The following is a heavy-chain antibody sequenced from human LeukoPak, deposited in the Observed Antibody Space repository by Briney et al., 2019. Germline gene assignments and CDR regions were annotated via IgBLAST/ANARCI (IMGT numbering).Heavy chain of an antibody. J-gene: IGHJ6*02. CDR2: IKADGSGT. D-gene: IGHD1-1*01. CDR3: ATWAFYHNLDV. V-gene: IGHV3-43*02. Sequence: GGSLRLSCAASGFTIGPYAMYWVRQGQGRGLEWVSVIKADGSGTFYSDSVRRRFTTSRDNSKNSLYLQMSSLTSVDTALYYCATWAFYHNLDVWGQGTTVAVSS. CDR1: GFTIGPYA.